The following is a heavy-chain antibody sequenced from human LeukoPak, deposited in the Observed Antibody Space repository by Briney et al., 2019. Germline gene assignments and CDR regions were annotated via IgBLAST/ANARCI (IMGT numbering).Heavy chain of an antibody. V-gene: IGHV3-23*01. D-gene: IGHD4-11*01. CDR1: GCTFSNYV. Sequence: GGSLRLSCVASGCTFSNYVMNWVRQAPGKGLECVSSISGSGTSTYYADSVKGRFTSSRDNSKNTLYLQMNSLGAEDTAIYYCANEYSKGDVWGQGTTVTVSS. J-gene: IGHJ3*01. CDR2: ISGSGTST. CDR3: ANEYSKGDV.